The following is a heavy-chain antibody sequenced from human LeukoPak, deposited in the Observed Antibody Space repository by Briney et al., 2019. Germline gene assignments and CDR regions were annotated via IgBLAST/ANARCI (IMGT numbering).Heavy chain of an antibody. J-gene: IGHJ4*02. D-gene: IGHD5-24*01. V-gene: IGHV1-2*02. Sequence: ASVKVSCKASGYTFTDYYIHWVRQAPGQGLEWMGWINPTSGGANSAQKFQDRVSMTRDTSINTAYMELSGLRSDDTAVYYCATETGADGYKYFDYWGQGTLVTVSS. CDR1: GYTFTDYY. CDR2: INPTSGGA. CDR3: ATETGADGYKYFDY.